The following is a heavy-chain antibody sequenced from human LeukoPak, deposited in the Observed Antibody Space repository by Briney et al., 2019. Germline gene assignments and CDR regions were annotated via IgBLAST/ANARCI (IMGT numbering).Heavy chain of an antibody. Sequence: KTSETLSLTCAVYGGSFRGYYWSWIRQSPGKGLEWIGEINQSGNIKHNPSLKSRVTISVGTSKNQFSLRLSSVTAADTAVFYCTTGPDYYNSSSYYSRYWAQGTLVTVSS. CDR1: GGSFRGYY. D-gene: IGHD3-22*01. V-gene: IGHV4-34*01. CDR3: TTGPDYYNSSSYYSRY. J-gene: IGHJ4*02. CDR2: INQSGNI.